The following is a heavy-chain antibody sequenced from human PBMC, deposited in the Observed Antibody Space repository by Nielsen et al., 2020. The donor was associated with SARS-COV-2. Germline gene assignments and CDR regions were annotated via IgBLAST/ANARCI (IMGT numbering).Heavy chain of an antibody. J-gene: IGHJ5*02. Sequence: GSLRLSCAASGFTFSSYWMSWVRQAPGKGLEWVANIRQDGSEKYYVDSVKGRFTISRDNAKNSLYLQMNSLRAEDTAVYYCARENYITIFGVVIIRWFDPWGQGTLVTVSS. V-gene: IGHV3-7*01. CDR2: IRQDGSEK. CDR3: ARENYITIFGVVIIRWFDP. D-gene: IGHD3-3*01. CDR1: GFTFSSYW.